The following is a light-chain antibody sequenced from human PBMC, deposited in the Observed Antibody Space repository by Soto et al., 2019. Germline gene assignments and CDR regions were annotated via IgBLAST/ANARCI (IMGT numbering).Light chain of an antibody. CDR2: DSS. V-gene: IGKV3-11*01. Sequence: EIVLTQSPATLSLSPGERATLSCRASQSIAGYLAWYQQKSGQAPRLLIYDSSNRATGIPARFSGSGSGTDFPLTISSLEPEDFAVYYCLQRSAWPWTFGQGTKVEI. CDR3: LQRSAWPWT. J-gene: IGKJ1*01. CDR1: QSIAGY.